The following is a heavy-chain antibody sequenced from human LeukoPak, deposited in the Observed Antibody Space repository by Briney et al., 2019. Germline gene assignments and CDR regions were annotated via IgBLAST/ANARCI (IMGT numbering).Heavy chain of an antibody. CDR1: GGSISSGGYY. D-gene: IGHD2-15*01. Sequence: SETLSLTCTVSGGSISSGGYYWSWIRQHPGKGLEWIGYIYHSGSTYYNPSLKSRVTISVDTSKNQFSLKLSSVTAADTAVYYCARHYCSGGSCYLHFDYWGQGTLVTVSS. J-gene: IGHJ4*02. V-gene: IGHV4-31*03. CDR3: ARHYCSGGSCYLHFDY. CDR2: IYHSGST.